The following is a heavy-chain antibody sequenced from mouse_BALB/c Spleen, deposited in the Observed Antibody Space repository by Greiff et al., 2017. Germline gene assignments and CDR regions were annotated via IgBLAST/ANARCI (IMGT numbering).Heavy chain of an antibody. D-gene: IGHD2-4*01. CDR2: IWSGGST. CDR3: ARESSYDYDDAMDY. J-gene: IGHJ4*01. Sequence: VQRVESGPGLVAPSQSLSITCTVSGFSLTSYGVHWVRQSPGKGLEWLGVIWSGGSTDYNAAFISRLSISKDNSKSQVFFKMNSLQANDTAIYYCARESSYDYDDAMDYWGQGTSVTVSS. CDR1: GFSLTSYG. V-gene: IGHV2-2*02.